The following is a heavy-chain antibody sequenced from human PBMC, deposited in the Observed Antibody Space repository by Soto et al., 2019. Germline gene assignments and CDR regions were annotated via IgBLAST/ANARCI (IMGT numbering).Heavy chain of an antibody. J-gene: IGHJ5*02. V-gene: IGHV3-74*01. CDR1: GFTFSTYW. Sequence: EVQLVESGGGLVQPGGSLRLSCAASGFTFSTYWMHWIRQVPGKGLEWVSRINSDASHTYYADSVKGRFTISRDDAKNTLHLEMNSLRAEHTAVYYCVRGGLCTTTSCSGNWLDPWGQGTLVTVSS. CDR2: INSDASHT. CDR3: VRGGLCTTTSCSGNWLDP. D-gene: IGHD2-2*01.